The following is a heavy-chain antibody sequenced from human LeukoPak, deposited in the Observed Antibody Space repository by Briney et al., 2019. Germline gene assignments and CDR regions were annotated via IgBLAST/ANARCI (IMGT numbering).Heavy chain of an antibody. CDR1: GGSFSGYY. D-gene: IGHD3-9*01. J-gene: IGHJ3*02. CDR3: ARGPLRYFDWGGAFDI. V-gene: IGHV4-34*01. CDR2: INHSGST. Sequence: PSETLSLTCAVYGGSFSGYYWSWIRQPPGKGLEWIGEINHSGSTNYNPSLKSRVTISVGTSKNQFSLKLSSVTAADTAVYYCARGPLRYFDWGGAFDIWGQGTMVTVSS.